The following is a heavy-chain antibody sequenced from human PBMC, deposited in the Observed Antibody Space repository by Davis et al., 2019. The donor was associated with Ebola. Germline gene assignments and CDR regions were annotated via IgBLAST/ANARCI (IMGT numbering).Heavy chain of an antibody. CDR1: GGSFSGYY. CDR2: IYHSGST. V-gene: IGHV4-34*01. J-gene: IGHJ3*02. Sequence: SETLSLTCAVYGGSFSGYYWSWIRQPPGKGLEWIGEIYHSGSTNYNPSLKSRVTISVDTSKNQFSLKLSSVTAADTAVYYCARHPHWNYRAFDIWGQGTMVTVSS. D-gene: IGHD1-7*01. CDR3: ARHPHWNYRAFDI.